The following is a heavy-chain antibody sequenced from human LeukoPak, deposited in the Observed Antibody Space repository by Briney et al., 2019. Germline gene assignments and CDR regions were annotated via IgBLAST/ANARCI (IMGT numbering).Heavy chain of an antibody. D-gene: IGHD3-10*01. Sequence: PGGSLRLSCAASGFTVSSNYMSWVRQAPGKGLEWVSVIYSGGSTYYADSVKGRFTISRDNSKNTLYLQMNSLRAEDTAVYYCARAGGSGSYYFGLLLGLDYWGQGTLVTVSS. CDR2: IYSGGST. CDR1: GFTVSSNY. J-gene: IGHJ4*02. CDR3: ARAGGSGSYYFGLLLGLDY. V-gene: IGHV3-66*01.